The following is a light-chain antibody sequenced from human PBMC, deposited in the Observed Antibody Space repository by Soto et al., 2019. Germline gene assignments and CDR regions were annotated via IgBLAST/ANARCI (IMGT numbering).Light chain of an antibody. Sequence: EIVLTQSPGTLSLSPGERATLSCRASQSVSSSYLAWYQQKPGQAPRLLIYGASSRATGIPDRFSGSGSGTDFNFIICRLEPEDFAVYYCQHYGSSSWTFGQGTKVDIK. J-gene: IGKJ1*01. V-gene: IGKV3-20*01. CDR3: QHYGSSSWT. CDR2: GAS. CDR1: QSVSSSY.